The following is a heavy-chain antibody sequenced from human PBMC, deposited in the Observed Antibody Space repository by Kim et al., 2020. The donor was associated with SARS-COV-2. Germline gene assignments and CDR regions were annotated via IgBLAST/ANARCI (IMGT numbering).Heavy chain of an antibody. CDR1: GFTFSSYE. CDR3: ARVTNNCSGGSCYSSFDY. D-gene: IGHD2-15*01. J-gene: IGHJ4*02. Sequence: GGSLRLSCAASGFTFSSYEMNWVRQAPGKGLEWVSYISSSGSTIYYADSVKGRFTISRDNAKNSLYLQMNSLRAEDTAVYYCARVTNNCSGGSCYSSFDYWGQGTLVTVSS. V-gene: IGHV3-48*03. CDR2: ISSSGSTI.